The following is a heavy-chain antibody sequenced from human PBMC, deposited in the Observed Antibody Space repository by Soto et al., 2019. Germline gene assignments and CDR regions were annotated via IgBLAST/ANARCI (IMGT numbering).Heavy chain of an antibody. CDR3: ARGDRTVTIFGVVIIGFYYYGMDV. J-gene: IGHJ6*02. Sequence: PSETLSLTCAVYGGSFIGYYCIFIRHPPFKGLEWIVEINHSGSTNYNPSLKSRVTISVDTSKNQFSLKLSSVTAADTAVYYCARGDRTVTIFGVVIIGFYYYGMDVWGQGTTVTVSS. CDR2: INHSGST. D-gene: IGHD3-3*01. CDR1: GGSFIGYY. V-gene: IGHV4-34*01.